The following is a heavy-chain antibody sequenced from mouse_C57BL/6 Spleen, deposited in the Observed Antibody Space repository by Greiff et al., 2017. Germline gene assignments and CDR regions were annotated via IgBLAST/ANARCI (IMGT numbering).Heavy chain of an antibody. CDR1: GYTFTGYW. D-gene: IGHD2-5*01. Sequence: QVQLQQSGAELMKPGASVKLSCKATGYTFTGYWIEWVKQRPGHGLEWIGEILPGSGSTNYNGKFKGKATFTADTSSNTAYMQLSSLTTEDSAIYYCARGNSNYGGFAYWGQGTLVTVSA. J-gene: IGHJ3*01. CDR2: ILPGSGST. V-gene: IGHV1-9*01. CDR3: ARGNSNYGGFAY.